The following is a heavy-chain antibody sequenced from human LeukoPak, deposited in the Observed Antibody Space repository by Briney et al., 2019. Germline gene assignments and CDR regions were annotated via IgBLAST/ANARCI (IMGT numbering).Heavy chain of an antibody. CDR2: IYYSGST. D-gene: IGHD2-21*02. CDR3: ARHAYCGGDCYSGYYYGMDV. Sequence: PSETLSLTCTASGGSISSYYWSWIRQPPGKGLEWIGYIYYSGSTNYNPSLKSRVTISVDTSKNQFSLKLSSVTAADTAVYYCARHAYCGGDCYSGYYYGMDVWGQGTTVTVSS. CDR1: GGSISSYY. V-gene: IGHV4-59*08. J-gene: IGHJ6*02.